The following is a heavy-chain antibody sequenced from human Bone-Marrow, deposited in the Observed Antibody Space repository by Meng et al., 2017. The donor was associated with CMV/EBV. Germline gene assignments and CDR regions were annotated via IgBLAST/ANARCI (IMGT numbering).Heavy chain of an antibody. J-gene: IGHJ4*02. V-gene: IGHV3-23*01. Sequence: GGSLRLSCVASGFTFSSHAMSWVRQAPGKGLEWVSGFSRNGEGTYYADSVRGRFTISRDISKNTLYLQMNSLRAEDTAIYYCAKAGRDGYNGLLDYWGQGALVTVS. CDR1: GFTFSSHA. CDR3: AKAGRDGYNGLLDY. CDR2: FSRNGEGT. D-gene: IGHD5-24*01.